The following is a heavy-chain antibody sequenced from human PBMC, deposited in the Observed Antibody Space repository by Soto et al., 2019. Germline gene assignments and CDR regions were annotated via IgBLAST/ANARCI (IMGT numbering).Heavy chain of an antibody. V-gene: IGHV3-9*01. CDR2: ITWNSDEI. Sequence: EVQLVDSGGGLVQPGRSLRLSCAASGFTFDDYAMHWVRQRPGRGLEWVSGITWNSDEIGYPDSVKGRFSISRDNAKKYLYLQMNSLRPDDTALYYCAASRGFDSSGYSGYYYGMDVWGQGTTVTVSS. CDR3: AASRGFDSSGYSGYYYGMDV. J-gene: IGHJ6*02. CDR1: GFTFDDYA. D-gene: IGHD3-22*01.